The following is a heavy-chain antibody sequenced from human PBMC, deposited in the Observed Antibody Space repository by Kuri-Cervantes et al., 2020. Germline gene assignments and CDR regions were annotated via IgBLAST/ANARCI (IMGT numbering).Heavy chain of an antibody. D-gene: IGHD6-19*01. CDR3: ARAVAVAGMGPQFDY. J-gene: IGHJ4*02. Sequence: GESLKISCAASGFTFSSYAMNWVRQAPGKGLEWVAGISDGGSTTYYADSVKGRFIVSRDNSKNTLYLQMNSLRAEDTAVYYCARAVAVAGMGPQFDYWGQGTLVTVSS. CDR2: ISDGGSTT. CDR1: GFTFSSYA. V-gene: IGHV3-23*01.